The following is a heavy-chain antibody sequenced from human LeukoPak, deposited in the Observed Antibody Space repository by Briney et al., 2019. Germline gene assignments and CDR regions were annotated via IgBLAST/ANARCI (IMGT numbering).Heavy chain of an antibody. CDR2: ISSGGNTI. CDR3: ARRKGSSWYTGFDY. D-gene: IGHD6-13*01. V-gene: IGHV3-48*03. Sequence: GGSLRLSCAASGFTFSSYEMNWVRQAPGKGLEWVSYISSGGNTIYYADSVKGRFTISRDNAKNSLYLQMNSLRAEDTALYYCARRKGSSWYTGFDYWGQGTLVTVSS. J-gene: IGHJ4*02. CDR1: GFTFSSYE.